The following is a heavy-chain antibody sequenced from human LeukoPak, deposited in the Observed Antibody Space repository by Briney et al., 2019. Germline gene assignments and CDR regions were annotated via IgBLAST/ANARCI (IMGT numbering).Heavy chain of an antibody. CDR2: ISSSDNTI. CDR3: ARARPPDSDAFDI. J-gene: IGHJ3*02. Sequence: PGGSLRLSCAASGFTFSDYYMSWIRQAPRKGLEWVSYISSSDNTIYYADSVKGRFTISRDNAKNSLYLQMNSLRAEDTAVYYCARARPPDSDAFDIWGQGTMVTVSS. CDR1: GFTFSDYY. V-gene: IGHV3-11*01. D-gene: IGHD1-14*01.